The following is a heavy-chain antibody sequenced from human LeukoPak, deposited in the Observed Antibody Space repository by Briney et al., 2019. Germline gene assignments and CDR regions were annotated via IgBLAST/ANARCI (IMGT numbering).Heavy chain of an antibody. V-gene: IGHV4-4*02. CDR2: IYHSGST. CDR1: GGSISSSNW. CDR3: ARGPRITIFGVASYYFDY. D-gene: IGHD3-3*01. J-gene: IGHJ4*02. Sequence: SETLSLTCAVSGGSISSSNWWSWVRQPPGKGLEWIGEIYHSGSTNYNPSLKSRVTISVDTSKNQFSLKLSSVTAADTAVYYCARGPRITIFGVASYYFDYWGQGTLVTVSS.